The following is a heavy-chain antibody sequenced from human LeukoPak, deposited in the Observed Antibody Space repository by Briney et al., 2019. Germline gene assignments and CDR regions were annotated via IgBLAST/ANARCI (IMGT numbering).Heavy chain of an antibody. CDR2: IIPIFGTA. Sequence: SVKVSCKASGGTFSSYAISWVRQAPGQGLEWMGGIIPIFGTANYAQKFQGRVTITADESTSTAYMELSSLRSEDTAVYYCVTKAAAGPFDYWGQGTLVTVSS. CDR1: GGTFSSYA. D-gene: IGHD6-13*01. V-gene: IGHV1-69*13. J-gene: IGHJ4*02. CDR3: VTKAAAGPFDY.